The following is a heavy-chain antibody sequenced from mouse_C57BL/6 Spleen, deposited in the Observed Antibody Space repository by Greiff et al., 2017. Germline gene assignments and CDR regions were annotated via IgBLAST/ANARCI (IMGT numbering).Heavy chain of an antibody. Sequence: EVQLQQSGAELVRPGASVKLSCTASGFNIKDDYMHWVKQRPEQGLEWIGWIDPENGDTEYASKFQGKATITADTSSNTAYLQLSSLTSEDTAVYYCTTYDGLDWWGQGTTLTVSS. CDR3: TTYDGLDW. J-gene: IGHJ2*01. CDR2: IDPENGDT. D-gene: IGHD2-3*01. V-gene: IGHV14-4*01. CDR1: GFNIKDDY.